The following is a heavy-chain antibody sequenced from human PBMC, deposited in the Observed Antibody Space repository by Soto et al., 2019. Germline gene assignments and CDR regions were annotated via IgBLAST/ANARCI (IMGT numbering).Heavy chain of an antibody. J-gene: IGHJ4*02. CDR2: IYHSGST. CDR1: GGSISSSNW. V-gene: IGHV4-4*02. Sequence: SETLSLTCAVSGGSISSSNWWSWVRQPPGKGLEWIGEIYHSGSTNYNPSLKSRATISVDKSKNQFSLKLSSVTAADTAVYYCARDGLYSSSSTGYYFDYWGQGTLVTVSS. D-gene: IGHD6-6*01. CDR3: ARDGLYSSSSTGYYFDY.